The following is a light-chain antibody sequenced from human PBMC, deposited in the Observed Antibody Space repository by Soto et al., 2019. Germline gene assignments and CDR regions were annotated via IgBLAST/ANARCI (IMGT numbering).Light chain of an antibody. V-gene: IGKV3D-11*02. CDR3: QQRRKWQIT. J-gene: IGKJ5*01. Sequence: TQSPATVCVSTGETATLSCRASQSVSSNLAWYQQEPGQAPSLLIYGASTRATGTPARFSGSGSGTDFTLTISSLEPDDFAVYCCQQRRKWQITFGQGTRLEI. CDR2: GAS. CDR1: QSVSSN.